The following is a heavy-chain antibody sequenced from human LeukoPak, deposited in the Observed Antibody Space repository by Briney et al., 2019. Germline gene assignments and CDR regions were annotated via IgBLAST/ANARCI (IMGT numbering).Heavy chain of an antibody. J-gene: IGHJ4*02. CDR2: IWYDGRNK. CDR3: ARPQGGRQLWLHFDY. D-gene: IGHD5-18*01. CDR1: GFTFSSYG. V-gene: IGHV3-33*01. Sequence: GGSLRLSCAASGFTFSSYGMHWVRQAPGKGLEWVAVIWYDGRNKFYADSLKGRFTISRDNSKNTLYLQMNSLRAEDTAVYYCARPQGGRQLWLHFDYWGRGTLVTVSS.